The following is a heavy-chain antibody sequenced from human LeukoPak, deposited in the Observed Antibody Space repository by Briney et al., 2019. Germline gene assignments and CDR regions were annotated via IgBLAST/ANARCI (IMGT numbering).Heavy chain of an antibody. CDR3: ARGGVLGKQWLVPVFDYFDY. CDR1: GFTLSSYS. D-gene: IGHD6-19*01. V-gene: IGHV3-21*01. CDR2: ISSSSSYI. J-gene: IGHJ4*02. Sequence: PGGSLRLSCAASGFTLSSYSMNWVRQAPGKGLEWVSSISSSSSYIYYADSVKGRFTISRDNAKNSLYLQMNSLRAEDTAVYYCARGGVLGKQWLVPVFDYFDYWGQGTLVTVSS.